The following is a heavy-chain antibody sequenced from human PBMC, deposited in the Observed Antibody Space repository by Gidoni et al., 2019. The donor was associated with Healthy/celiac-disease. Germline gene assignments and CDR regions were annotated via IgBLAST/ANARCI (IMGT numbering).Heavy chain of an antibody. J-gene: IGHJ4*02. D-gene: IGHD6-13*01. V-gene: IGHV3-11*05. CDR1: GFSFSAFH. Sequence: QVQLVESGGGLVKPGGSRRLSCAASGFSFSAFHMSWIRQAPGKGLEWVSYMSSSSSYTNYADSVKGRFTISRDNAKNSLYMQMNSLRAENTAVYYCARTPDIGYSSSWYYFDYWGQGTLVTVSS. CDR2: MSSSSSYT. CDR3: ARTPDIGYSSSWYYFDY.